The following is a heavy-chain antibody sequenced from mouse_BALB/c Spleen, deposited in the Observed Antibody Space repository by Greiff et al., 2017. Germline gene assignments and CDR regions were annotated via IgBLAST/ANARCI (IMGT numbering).Heavy chain of an antibody. D-gene: IGHD2-3*01. CDR2: IRNKANGYTT. CDR3: ARDGYSYYFDY. CDR1: GFTFTDYY. Sequence: EVQRVESGGGLVQPGGSLRLSCATSGFTFTDYYMSWVRQPPGKALEWLGFIRNKANGYTTEYSASVKGRFTISRDNSQSILYLQMNTLRAEDSSTYYCARDGYSYYFDYWGQGTTLTVSS. V-gene: IGHV7-3*02. J-gene: IGHJ2*01.